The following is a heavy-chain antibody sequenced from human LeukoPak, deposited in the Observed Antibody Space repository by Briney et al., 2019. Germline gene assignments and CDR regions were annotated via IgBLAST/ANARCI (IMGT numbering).Heavy chain of an antibody. V-gene: IGHV1-18*01. J-gene: IGHJ6*03. Sequence: ASVKVSCKASGYSFSNNHIHWVRQAPGQGLEWMEWINTYSGYTNYAQSFQGRVTLTTDTSTSTANMELRSLRSDDTAVYYCARSVIPSARHYYFYMDVWGEGSTVTVSS. CDR1: GYSFSNNH. CDR2: INTYSGYT. D-gene: IGHD2-2*01. CDR3: ARSVIPSARHYYFYMDV.